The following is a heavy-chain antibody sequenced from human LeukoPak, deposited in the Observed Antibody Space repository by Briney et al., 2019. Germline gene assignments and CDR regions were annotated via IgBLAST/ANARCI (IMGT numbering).Heavy chain of an antibody. CDR3: AREYSYGSLYYFDY. J-gene: IGHJ4*02. Sequence: GGSLRLYCAASGFTFSSYSMNWVRQAPGKGLEWVSAISSSSSYIYYADSVKGRFTISRDNAKNSLYLQMNSLRAEDTAVYYCAREYSYGSLYYFDYWGQGTLVTVSS. CDR1: GFTFSSYS. V-gene: IGHV3-21*01. D-gene: IGHD5-18*01. CDR2: ISSSSSYI.